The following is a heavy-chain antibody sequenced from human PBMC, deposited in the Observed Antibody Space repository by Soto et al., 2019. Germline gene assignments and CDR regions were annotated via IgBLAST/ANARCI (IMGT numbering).Heavy chain of an antibody. Sequence: SETLSLTCAVSGGSISSGGYSWSWIRQPPGKGLEWIGYIYHSGSTYYNTSLKSRVTISVDRSKNQFSLKLSSVSAADTAVYYCARTYSSSWYGSYNWFDPWGQGTLVTVSS. CDR2: IYHSGST. J-gene: IGHJ5*02. V-gene: IGHV4-30-2*01. D-gene: IGHD6-13*01. CDR3: ARTYSSSWYGSYNWFDP. CDR1: GGSISSGGYS.